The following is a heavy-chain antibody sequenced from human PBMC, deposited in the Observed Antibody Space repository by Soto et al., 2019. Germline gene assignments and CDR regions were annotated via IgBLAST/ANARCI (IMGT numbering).Heavy chain of an antibody. CDR1: GGSISSSTYY. CDR2: IYYSGSA. D-gene: IGHD4-17*01. V-gene: IGHV4-39*01. J-gene: IGHJ6*02. Sequence: QVQLQESGPGLVKPSETLSLTCTVSGGSISSSTYYWGWIRQPPGKGLEWIGFIYYSGSAYYNPSLKSRVTIYIDTSKNQFSLKLTSVTAADTAVFYCARHGVDYGDYASYSYYGMDVWGRGTTVTVSS. CDR3: ARHGVDYGDYASYSYYGMDV.